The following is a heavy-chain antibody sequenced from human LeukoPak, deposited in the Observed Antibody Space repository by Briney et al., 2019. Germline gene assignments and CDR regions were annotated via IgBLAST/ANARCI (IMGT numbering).Heavy chain of an antibody. D-gene: IGHD4-17*01. CDR1: GFTFDDYA. J-gene: IGHJ4*02. V-gene: IGHV3-9*01. CDR2: INWNSVSA. CDR3: AKLLNDYGDYYFDY. Sequence: GGSLRLSCVASGFTFDDYAMHWVRHAPGKGLEWVAGINWNSVSAVYADSLKGRLTISRDNAKNTLYLQMNSLRAEDTAVYYCAKLLNDYGDYYFDYWGQGTLVTVSS.